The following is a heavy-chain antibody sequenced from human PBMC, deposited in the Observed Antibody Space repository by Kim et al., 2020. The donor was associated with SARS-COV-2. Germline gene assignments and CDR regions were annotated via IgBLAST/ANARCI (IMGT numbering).Heavy chain of an antibody. CDR1: GGSISSSSYY. CDR2: PTTSGST. Sequence: SETLSLTCTVSGGSISSSSYYWGWIRQPPGKGLECIVVGAPTTSGSTYYNPSLKSRVTISVDTSKNQFSLKLSSVTAADTAVYYCARGYSSSWPSFGYWGQGTLVTVSS. D-gene: IGHD6-13*01. J-gene: IGHJ4*02. V-gene: IGHV4-39*01. CDR3: ARGYSSSWPSFGY.